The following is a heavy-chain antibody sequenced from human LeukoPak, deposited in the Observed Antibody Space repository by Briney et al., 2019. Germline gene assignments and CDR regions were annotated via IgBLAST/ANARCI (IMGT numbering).Heavy chain of an antibody. V-gene: IGHV3-15*05. J-gene: IGHJ4*02. Sequence: PGGSLRLSCAVSGFIVSSNYMTWVRQAPGKGLEWVGRIKRKSDGGTTDYGAPVKGRFSISRDDSKNMLYLQLNSLKTEDTAVYYCTSRSGSGSYYSAFWGQGTLVTVSS. D-gene: IGHD3-10*01. CDR2: IKRKSDGGTT. CDR1: GFIVSSNY. CDR3: TSRSGSGSYYSAF.